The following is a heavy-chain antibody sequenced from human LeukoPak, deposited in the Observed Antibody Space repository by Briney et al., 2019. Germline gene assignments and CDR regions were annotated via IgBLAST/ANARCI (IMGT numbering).Heavy chain of an antibody. Sequence: GGSLRLSCAASGFTFSSYAMSWVRQAPGKGLEWVSAISGSGGSTHYADSVKGRFTISRDNSKNTLYLQMNSLRAEDTAVYYCAKASGNYPLGNWFDPWGQGTLVTVSS. D-gene: IGHD1-26*01. CDR3: AKASGNYPLGNWFDP. V-gene: IGHV3-23*01. CDR1: GFTFSSYA. CDR2: ISGSGGST. J-gene: IGHJ5*02.